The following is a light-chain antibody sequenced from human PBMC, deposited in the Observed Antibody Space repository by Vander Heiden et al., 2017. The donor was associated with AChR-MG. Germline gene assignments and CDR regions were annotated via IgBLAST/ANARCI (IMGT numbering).Light chain of an antibody. J-gene: IGKJ1*01. V-gene: IGKV3-15*01. CDR1: QSVSSN. Sequence: IVMTQSPATLSVSPGESATLSCRASQSVSSNLAWYQQKPGQAPRLRIYGASTRATGIPARFSGSGSGTEFTLTISSLQSEDFAVYYCQQYNNWPPVFGQGTKVEIK. CDR2: GAS. CDR3: QQYNNWPPV.